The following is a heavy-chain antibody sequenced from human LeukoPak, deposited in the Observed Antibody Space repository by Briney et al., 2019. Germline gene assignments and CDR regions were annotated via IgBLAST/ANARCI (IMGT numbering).Heavy chain of an antibody. CDR1: GFTFSDYA. CDR2: IKQDGSEK. Sequence: GGSLRLSCAASGFASGFTFSDYAVSWVRQAPGKGLEWVANIKQDGSEKYYVDSVKGRFTISRDNGKNSLYLQINSLRAEDTAVYYCARDCSSTNCYRGGFDPWGQGTLVTVSS. V-gene: IGHV3-7*01. CDR3: ARDCSSTNCYRGGFDP. D-gene: IGHD2-2*01. J-gene: IGHJ5*02.